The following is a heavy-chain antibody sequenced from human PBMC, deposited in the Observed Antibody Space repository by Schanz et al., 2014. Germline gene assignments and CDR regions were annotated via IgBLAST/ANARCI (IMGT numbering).Heavy chain of an antibody. CDR2: INQDGSDK. CDR3: VKDLQRELLRDDHYYGMDV. CDR1: GFTFSSHS. D-gene: IGHD1-26*01. Sequence: EVQLVESGGNLVQPGGSLRLSCVASGFTFSSHSMNWVRQAPGKGLEWVANINQDGSDKSYVDSVKGRFTTSRDNSKNTMYLQMNSLRAEDTAVYYCVKDLQRELLRDDHYYGMDVWGQGTTVTVSS. J-gene: IGHJ6*02. V-gene: IGHV3-7*01.